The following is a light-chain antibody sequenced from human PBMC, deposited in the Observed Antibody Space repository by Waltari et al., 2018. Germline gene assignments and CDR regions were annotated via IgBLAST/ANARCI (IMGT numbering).Light chain of an antibody. CDR2: QDS. J-gene: IGLJ2*01. V-gene: IGLV2-14*01. CDR1: RSDVGPYNY. CDR3: SSYTTSGTFV. Sequence: QSALTQPASVSGSPGQSTTIPCTGTRSDVGPYNYVTWYQHHPGKAPKIMIYQDSNRPSGVSNRLSGSKSGNTASLTISGLQAEDEGDYYCSSYTTSGTFVFGGGTKLTVL.